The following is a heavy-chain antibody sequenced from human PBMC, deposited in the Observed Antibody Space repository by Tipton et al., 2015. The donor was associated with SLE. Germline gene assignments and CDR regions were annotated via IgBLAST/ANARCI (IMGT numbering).Heavy chain of an antibody. CDR1: GFTFSSYA. D-gene: IGHD2-15*01. V-gene: IGHV3-23*01. Sequence: SLRLSCAASGFTFSSYAMSWVRQAPGKGLEWVSAISGSGGSTYYADSVKGRFTISRDNSKNTLYLQMSSLRAEDTAVYYCAKAILPYCSGGSCYYFDYWGQGTMVTVSS. J-gene: IGHJ4*03. CDR2: ISGSGGST. CDR3: AKAILPYCSGGSCYYFDY.